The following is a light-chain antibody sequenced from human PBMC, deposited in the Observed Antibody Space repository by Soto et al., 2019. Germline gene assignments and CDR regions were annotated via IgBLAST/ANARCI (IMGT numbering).Light chain of an antibody. CDR2: GAS. Sequence: EVVLTQSPGTLSLSPGEGATLSCRASQSVRSGSLAWYQQKPGQAPRLLIYGASSRATDIPDRFSGSGSGTDFTLTITRVETEDFAVYYCQHYADSPYTFGQGTKLDIK. V-gene: IGKV3-20*01. J-gene: IGKJ2*01. CDR3: QHYADSPYT. CDR1: QSVRSGS.